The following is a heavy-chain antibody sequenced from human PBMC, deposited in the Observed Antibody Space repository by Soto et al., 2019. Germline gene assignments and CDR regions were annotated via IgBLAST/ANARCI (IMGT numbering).Heavy chain of an antibody. CDR2: VHESGST. CDR3: ARGTRALITSFFAY. D-gene: IGHD1-20*01. Sequence: NPSETLSLTCSVSGDAISKYYWSWIRQTPGRGLEWIGCVHESGSTDYNPSLRGRVIISLHTSKSQFSLTLRSATAADTATYYCARGTRALITSFFAYWGQGIPVTVSS. V-gene: IGHV4-59*03. J-gene: IGHJ4*02. CDR1: GDAISKYY.